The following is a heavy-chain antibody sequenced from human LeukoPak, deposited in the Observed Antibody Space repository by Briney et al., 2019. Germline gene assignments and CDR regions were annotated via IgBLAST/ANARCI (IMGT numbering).Heavy chain of an antibody. CDR2: ISSSSSTI. J-gene: IGHJ4*02. D-gene: IGHD3-9*01. Sequence: PGGSLRLSCAASGFTFSSYSMNWVRQAPGKGLEWVSYISSSSSTIYYADSVKGRFTISRDNAKNSLYLQMNSLRAEDTAVYYCARAGYFDWEYYFDYWGQGTLVTVSS. CDR3: ARAGYFDWEYYFDY. V-gene: IGHV3-48*04. CDR1: GFTFSSYS.